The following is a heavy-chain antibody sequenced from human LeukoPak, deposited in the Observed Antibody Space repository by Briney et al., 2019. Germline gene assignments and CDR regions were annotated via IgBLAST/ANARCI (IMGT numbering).Heavy chain of an antibody. CDR1: GFSLSTNGVA. D-gene: IGHD6-25*01. Sequence: SGPTLVNPTQTLTLTCTFSGFSLSTNGVAVGWIRQPPGKALEWLALVYWDDDKLYSPSLSSRLTITKDTSKNQVVLTLTNMDPVDTATYYCVHKRRPPPDGYYFDYWGQGALVTVSS. CDR2: VYWDDDK. V-gene: IGHV2-5*02. CDR3: VHKRRPPPDGYYFDY. J-gene: IGHJ4*02.